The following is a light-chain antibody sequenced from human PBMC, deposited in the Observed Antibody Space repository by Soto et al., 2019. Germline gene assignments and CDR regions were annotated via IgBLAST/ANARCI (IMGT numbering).Light chain of an antibody. J-gene: IGLJ3*02. CDR3: CSYTDTYTWV. V-gene: IGLV2-11*01. CDR2: DVT. Sequence: QLVLTQPRSVSGSPGQSVTISCTGTSSDVGAYDYVSWHQQHPGKGPKLMIYDVTKRPSGVPDRFSASKSGNTASLTISGLQVEDEADYYCCSYTDTYTWVFGGGTKVTVL. CDR1: SSDVGAYDY.